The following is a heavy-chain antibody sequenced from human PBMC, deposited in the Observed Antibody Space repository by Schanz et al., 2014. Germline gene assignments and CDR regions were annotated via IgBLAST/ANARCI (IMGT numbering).Heavy chain of an antibody. J-gene: IGHJ4*02. V-gene: IGHV3-23*01. D-gene: IGHD2-8*02. CDR2: INSVGSNT. CDR3: AKTLFPGGTQTFGN. CDR1: TFTFDHYA. Sequence: EVQLLESGGGLVQPGGSLRLSCSASTFTFDHYAMTWVRQAPGKGLEWVARINSVGSNTDYADSVTGRFTISRDNAKSTLYVEMNSLRVEDTAVYCCAKTLFPGGTQTFGNWGRGTLVTVAS.